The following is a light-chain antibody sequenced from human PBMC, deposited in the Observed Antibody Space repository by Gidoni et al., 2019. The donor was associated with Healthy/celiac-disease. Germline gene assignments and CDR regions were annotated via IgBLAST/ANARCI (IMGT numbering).Light chain of an antibody. CDR2: GAS. Sequence: EIVMTQSPATLSVSPGERATLSCRASQSVSSNLAWYQQKPGQAPRLLIYGASTRATGIPARFLVSGSATEFTLTFSSLQSEDFAVYYCQQYNNCPTFGQGTKVEIK. J-gene: IGKJ1*01. CDR1: QSVSSN. V-gene: IGKV3-15*01. CDR3: QQYNNCPT.